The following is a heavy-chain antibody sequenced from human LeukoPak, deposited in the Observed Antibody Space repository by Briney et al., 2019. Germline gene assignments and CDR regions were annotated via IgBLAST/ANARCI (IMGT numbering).Heavy chain of an antibody. J-gene: IGHJ4*02. CDR3: ARVRRPILRYFDWLSTTEEDY. Sequence: GGSLRLSRAASGFTFSDYYMSWIRQAPGKGLEWVSYISSSGSTIYYADSVKGRFTISRDNAKNSLYLQMNSLRAEDTAVYYCARVRRPILRYFDWLSTTEEDYWGQGTLVTASS. D-gene: IGHD3-9*01. CDR1: GFTFSDYY. V-gene: IGHV3-11*01. CDR2: ISSSGSTI.